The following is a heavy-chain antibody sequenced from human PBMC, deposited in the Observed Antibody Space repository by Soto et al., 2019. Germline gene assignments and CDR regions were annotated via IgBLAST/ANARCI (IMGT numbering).Heavy chain of an antibody. V-gene: IGHV3-11*01. Sequence: QVQLVESGGGLVKPGGSLRLSCAASGFTFSDYYMSWIRQAPGKGLEWVSYISSSGSTIYYADSVKGRFTISRDNAKNSLYLQMNSLRAEDTAVYYCARDTDCSSTSCPWDYYYMDVWGKGTTVTVSS. CDR3: ARDTDCSSTSCPWDYYYMDV. CDR1: GFTFSDYY. J-gene: IGHJ6*03. D-gene: IGHD2-2*01. CDR2: ISSSGSTI.